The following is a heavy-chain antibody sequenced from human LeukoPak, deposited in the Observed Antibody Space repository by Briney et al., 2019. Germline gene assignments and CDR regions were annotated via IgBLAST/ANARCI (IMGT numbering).Heavy chain of an antibody. CDR1: GGSISGNY. Sequence: SETLSLTCTVSGGSISGNYWSWIRQPPGKGLEWIGYIYDSGSTNYNPALKSRVTISVDTSKNQFSLKLSSVTAADTAVYYCARSYSSGWIFDYWGQGTLVTVSS. D-gene: IGHD6-19*01. J-gene: IGHJ4*02. CDR3: ARSYSSGWIFDY. CDR2: IYDSGST. V-gene: IGHV4-59*01.